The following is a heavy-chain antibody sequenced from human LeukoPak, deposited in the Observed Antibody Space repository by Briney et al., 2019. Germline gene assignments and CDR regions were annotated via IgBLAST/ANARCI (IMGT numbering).Heavy chain of an antibody. CDR1: GLTFSSYW. CDR2: IKQDGSEK. Sequence: GGSLRLSCAASGLTFSSYWMSWVRQAPGKGLEWVANIKQDGSEKYYVDSVKGRFTISRGNAKNSLYLQMNSLRAEDTAVYYCARGDYGDYYFDYWGQGTLVTVSS. D-gene: IGHD4-17*01. CDR3: ARGDYGDYYFDY. V-gene: IGHV3-7*01. J-gene: IGHJ4*02.